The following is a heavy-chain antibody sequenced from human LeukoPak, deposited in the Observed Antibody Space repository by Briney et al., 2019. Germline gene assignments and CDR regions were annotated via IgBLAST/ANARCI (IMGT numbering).Heavy chain of an antibody. CDR3: ARVRGKSFLVPAAFFDY. D-gene: IGHD2-2*01. V-gene: IGHV1-8*01. CDR1: GYTFTSYD. Sequence: GASVKVSCKASGYTFTSYDINWVRQATGQGLEWMGWMNPNSGNTGYAQKFQGRVTMTRNTSISTAYMELRSLRSDDTAVYYCARVRGKSFLVPAAFFDYWGQGTLVTVSS. J-gene: IGHJ4*02. CDR2: MNPNSGNT.